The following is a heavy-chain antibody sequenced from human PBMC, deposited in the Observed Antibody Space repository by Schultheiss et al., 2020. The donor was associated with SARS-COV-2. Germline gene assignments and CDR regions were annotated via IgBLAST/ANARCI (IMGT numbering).Heavy chain of an antibody. V-gene: IGHV3-30*03. J-gene: IGHJ1*01. CDR1: GFTFSSYA. Sequence: GGSLRLSCAASGFTFSSYAMSWVRQAPGKGLEWVAVISYDGSNKYYADSVKGRFTISRDNSKNTLYLQMNSLRAEDTAVYYCATQLAAAGTGYFQHWGQGALVTGSS. CDR3: ATQLAAAGTGYFQH. D-gene: IGHD6-13*01. CDR2: ISYDGSNK.